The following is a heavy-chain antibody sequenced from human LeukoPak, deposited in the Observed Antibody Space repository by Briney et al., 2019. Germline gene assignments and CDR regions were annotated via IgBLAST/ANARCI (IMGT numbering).Heavy chain of an antibody. Sequence: PSGTLSLTCAVSGGSISSNNWWSWVRQPPGKGLEWIGEIYHSGSTNYNPSLKSRVTISVDKSKNQFSLKLSSVTAADTAVYYCARDRLTGGYDFWSGYRYYFDYWGQGTPVTVSS. J-gene: IGHJ4*02. V-gene: IGHV4-4*02. CDR2: IYHSGST. D-gene: IGHD3-3*01. CDR1: GGSISSNNW. CDR3: ARDRLTGGYDFWSGYRYYFDY.